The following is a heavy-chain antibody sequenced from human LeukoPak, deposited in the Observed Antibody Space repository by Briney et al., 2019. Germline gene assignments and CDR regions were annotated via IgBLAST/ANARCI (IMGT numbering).Heavy chain of an antibody. Sequence: GGSLRLSCAASGFTFSSYAMHWVRQAPGKGLEWVAVISYDGSNKYYADSVKGRFTISGDNSKNTLYLQMNSLRAEDTAVYYCARKGYGDYVALGYWGQGTLVTVSS. CDR1: GFTFSSYA. J-gene: IGHJ4*02. D-gene: IGHD4-17*01. CDR2: ISYDGSNK. V-gene: IGHV3-30*04. CDR3: ARKGYGDYVALGY.